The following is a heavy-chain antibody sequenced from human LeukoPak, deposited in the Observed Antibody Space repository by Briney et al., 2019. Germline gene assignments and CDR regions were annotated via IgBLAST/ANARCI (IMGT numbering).Heavy chain of an antibody. CDR2: IYTSGST. CDR1: GGSISSYY. Sequence: PSETLSLTCTVSGGSISSYYWSRIRQPAGKGLEWIGRIYTSGSTNYNPSLKSRVTMSVDTSKNQFSLKLSSVTAADTAVYYCASNSDYDPENYYYYYGMDVWGQGTTVTVSS. CDR3: ASNSDYDPENYYYYYGMDV. D-gene: IGHD3-16*01. J-gene: IGHJ6*02. V-gene: IGHV4-4*07.